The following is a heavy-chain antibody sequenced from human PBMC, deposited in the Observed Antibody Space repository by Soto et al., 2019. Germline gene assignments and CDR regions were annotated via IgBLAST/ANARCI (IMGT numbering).Heavy chain of an antibody. CDR3: AQDAVYNDGLWRMDH. CDR1: GLPHSSFA. V-gene: IGHV3-23*05. D-gene: IGHD2-8*02. Sequence: EVRLLESGGGLVQPGGSLRLSCTASGLPHSSFAMMWVRQAPGKGLECVSGIYGSGRGIEYADSVKGRFTISRDNSKNTVYLQMTDLRADDTAVYYCAQDAVYNDGLWRMDHWGQGTQVTVSS. J-gene: IGHJ4*02. CDR2: IYGSGRGI.